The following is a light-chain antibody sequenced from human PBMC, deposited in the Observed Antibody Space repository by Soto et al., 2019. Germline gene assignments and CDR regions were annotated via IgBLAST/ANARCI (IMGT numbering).Light chain of an antibody. CDR1: GSDVGGYNS. J-gene: IGLJ2*01. CDR3: CAHSCRNSRVG. CDR2: GVS. Sequence: QSVLTQPPSASGSPGQSVTISCTGTGSDVGGYNSVSWYQQHPGKAPKVMIYGVSTRPSGVPDRFSGSKSGNTASLAVPGFQARGKADYYRCAHSCRNSRVGSGG. V-gene: IGLV2-8*01.